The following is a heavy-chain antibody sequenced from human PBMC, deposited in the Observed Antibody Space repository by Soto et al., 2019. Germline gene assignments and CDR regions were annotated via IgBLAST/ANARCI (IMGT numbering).Heavy chain of an antibody. D-gene: IGHD2-2*01. CDR2: IYYSGST. Sequence: SETLSLTCTVSGGSISSSSYYWGWIRQPPGKGLEWIGSIYYSGSTYYNPSLKSRVTISVDTSKNQFSLKLSSVTAADTAVYYCATQLGYCSSTGSSNWFDPWVQGTLVTVSS. V-gene: IGHV4-39*01. CDR1: GGSISSSSYY. CDR3: ATQLGYCSSTGSSNWFDP. J-gene: IGHJ5*02.